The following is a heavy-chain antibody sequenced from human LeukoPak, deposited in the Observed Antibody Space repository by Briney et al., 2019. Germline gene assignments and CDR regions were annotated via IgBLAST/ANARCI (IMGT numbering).Heavy chain of an antibody. CDR1: GFTFSSYW. V-gene: IGHV3-7*01. CDR3: AKDFIVATKSDDY. Sequence: GGSLRLSCAASGFTFSSYWMSWVRQAPGKGLEWVANIKQDGSEKYYVDSVKGRITISRDNAKNSLYLQMNSLRAEDTAVYYCAKDFIVATKSDDYWGQGTLVTVSS. J-gene: IGHJ4*02. D-gene: IGHD5-12*01. CDR2: IKQDGSEK.